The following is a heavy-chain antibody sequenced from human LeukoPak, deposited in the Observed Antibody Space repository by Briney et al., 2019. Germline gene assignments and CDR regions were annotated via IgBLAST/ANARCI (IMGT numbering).Heavy chain of an antibody. CDR1: GGSFSGYY. CDR3: ARGQGRGYYYGMDV. Sequence: SETLSLTCAVYGGSFSGYYWSWIRQPPGKGLEWIGEINHSGSTNYNPSLKSQVTISVDTSKNQFSLKLSSVTAADTAVYYCARGQGRGYYYGMDVWGKGTTVTVSS. CDR2: INHSGST. V-gene: IGHV4-34*01. D-gene: IGHD3-10*01. J-gene: IGHJ6*04.